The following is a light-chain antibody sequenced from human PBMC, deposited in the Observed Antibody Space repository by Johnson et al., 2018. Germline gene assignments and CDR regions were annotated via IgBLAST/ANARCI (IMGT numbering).Light chain of an antibody. V-gene: IGLV1-51*02. CDR3: GTWDSSLSAGNV. CDR2: ENN. CDR1: SSNIRNNY. J-gene: IGLJ1*01. Sequence: SVLTQPPSVSAAPGQKVTISCSGSSSNIRNNYVSWYQQLPGTAPKLLIYENNKRPSGIPDRFSGSKSGTSATLGITGLQTGDEADYYCGTWDSSLSAGNVFGTGTKVTVL.